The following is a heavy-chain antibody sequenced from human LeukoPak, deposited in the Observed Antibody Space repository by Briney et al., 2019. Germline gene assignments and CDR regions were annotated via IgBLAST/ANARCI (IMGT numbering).Heavy chain of an antibody. D-gene: IGHD4-17*01. J-gene: IGHJ4*02. CDR2: IYSGDSHT. V-gene: IGHV5-51*01. Sequence: GESLKISCKGSGYSFTYWIGWVRQMTGKGLEWMGIIYSGDSHTKYSPSFQGRVTISADKSISTAYLQWSSLEASDTAMYYCASARHGDYVWDYWGQGTLVTVS. CDR1: GYSFTYW. CDR3: ASARHGDYVWDY.